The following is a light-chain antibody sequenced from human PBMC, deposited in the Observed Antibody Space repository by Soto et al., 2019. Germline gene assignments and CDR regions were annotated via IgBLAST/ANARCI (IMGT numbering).Light chain of an antibody. J-gene: IGLJ1*01. CDR1: SSDVGGYNF. Sequence: QSALTQPASVSGSPGQSITISCTGTSSDVGGYNFVSWYQHHPGKPPKLIIYDVTNRPSGISNRFSGSKSGNTASLTISGLQAEDEADYYCTSYTSSITYVFGTGTKLTVL. CDR2: DVT. V-gene: IGLV2-14*03. CDR3: TSYTSSITYV.